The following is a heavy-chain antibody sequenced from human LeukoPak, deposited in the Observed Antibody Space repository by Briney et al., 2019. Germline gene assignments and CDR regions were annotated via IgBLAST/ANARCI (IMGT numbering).Heavy chain of an antibody. CDR3: ARGVQGRQQLVLDY. CDR2: IIPILGIA. V-gene: IGHV1-69*04. J-gene: IGHJ4*02. Sequence: ASVKVSCKASGGTFSSYAISWVRQAPGQGLEWMGRIIPILGIANYAQKSQGRVTITADKPTSTAYMELSSLRSEDTAVYYCARGVQGRQQLVLDYWGQGTLVTVSS. CDR1: GGTFSSYA. D-gene: IGHD6-13*01.